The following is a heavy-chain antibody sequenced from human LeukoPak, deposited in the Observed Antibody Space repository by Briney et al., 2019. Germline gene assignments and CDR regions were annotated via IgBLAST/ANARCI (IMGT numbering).Heavy chain of an antibody. CDR3: ASGDIVVVPAASPGSYYYMDV. CDR1: GGSISNSSHY. V-gene: IGHV4-39*01. CDR2: IYYSGST. Sequence: PSETLSLTCTVSGGSISNSSHYWGWIRQPPGKGLEWIGSIYYSGSTYYNPSLKSRVTISVDTSKNQFSLKLSSVTAADTAVYYCASGDIVVVPAASPGSYYYMDVWGKGTTVTVSS. J-gene: IGHJ6*03. D-gene: IGHD2-2*01.